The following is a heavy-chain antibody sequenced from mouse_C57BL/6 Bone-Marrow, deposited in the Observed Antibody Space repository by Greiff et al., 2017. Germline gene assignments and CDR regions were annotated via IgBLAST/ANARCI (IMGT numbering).Heavy chain of an antibody. D-gene: IGHD3-2*02. CDR1: GYSITSGYY. J-gene: IGHJ3*01. CDR2: ISYDGSN. Sequence: EVKLMESGPGLVKPSQSLSLTCSVTGYSITSGYYWNWIRQFPGNKLEWMGYISYDGSNNYNPSLKNRITITRDTSKNQFFLKLNSVTTEDTATYYCARGSSGFSFAYWGQGTLVTVSA. CDR3: ARGSSGFSFAY. V-gene: IGHV3-6*01.